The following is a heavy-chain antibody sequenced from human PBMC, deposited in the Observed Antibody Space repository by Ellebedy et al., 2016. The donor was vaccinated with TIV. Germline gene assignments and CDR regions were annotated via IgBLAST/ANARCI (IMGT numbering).Heavy chain of an antibody. CDR1: GFTFSSYG. D-gene: IGHD3-9*01. Sequence: GGSLRLSXAASGFTFSSYGMHWVRQAPGKGLEWVAVIWYDGSNKYYADSVKGRFTISRDNSKNTLYLQMNSLRAEDTAVYYCARARLDWNWFDPGAREPWSPSPQ. CDR2: IWYDGSNK. CDR3: ARARLDWNWFDP. V-gene: IGHV3-33*01. J-gene: IGHJ5*02.